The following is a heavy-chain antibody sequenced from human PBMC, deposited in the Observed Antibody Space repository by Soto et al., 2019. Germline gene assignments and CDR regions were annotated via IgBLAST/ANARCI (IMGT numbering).Heavy chain of an antibody. CDR2: FDPEDGET. CDR1: GYTLTELS. D-gene: IGHD2-2*01. J-gene: IGHJ3*02. Sequence: ASVKVSCKVSGYTLTELSMHWVRQAPGKGLEWMGGFDPEDGETIYAQKFQGRVTMAEDTSTDTAYMELSSLRSEDTAVYYCAKDLAMGHAFDIWGQGTMVTVSS. V-gene: IGHV1-24*01. CDR3: AKDLAMGHAFDI.